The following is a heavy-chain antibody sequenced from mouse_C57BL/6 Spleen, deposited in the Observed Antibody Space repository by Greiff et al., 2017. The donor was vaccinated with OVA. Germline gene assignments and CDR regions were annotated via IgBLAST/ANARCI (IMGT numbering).Heavy chain of an antibody. V-gene: IGHV1-15*01. D-gene: IGHD2-3*01. CDR3: TRSYDYWYFDV. J-gene: IGHJ1*03. Sequence: QLKQSGAELVRPGASVTLSCKASGYTFTDYEMHWVKQTPVHGLEWIGAIDPETGGTAYNQKFKGKAILTADKSSSTAYMELRSLTSEDSAVYYCTRSYDYWYFDVWGTGTTVTVSS. CDR1: GYTFTDYE. CDR2: IDPETGGT.